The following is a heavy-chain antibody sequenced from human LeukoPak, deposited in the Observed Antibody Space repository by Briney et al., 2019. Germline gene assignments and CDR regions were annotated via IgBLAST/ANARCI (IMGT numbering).Heavy chain of an antibody. J-gene: IGHJ4*02. CDR1: GFTFSSYA. Sequence: GGSLRLSCAASGFTFSSYAMSWVRQAPGKGLEWVSSISGSGSSTSYADSVKGRFTISRDNSKSTLYLQMNSLRAEDTAVYYCAKDKVEVVADYFDYWGQGTLVTVSS. V-gene: IGHV3-23*01. CDR2: ISGSGSST. D-gene: IGHD5-12*01. CDR3: AKDKVEVVADYFDY.